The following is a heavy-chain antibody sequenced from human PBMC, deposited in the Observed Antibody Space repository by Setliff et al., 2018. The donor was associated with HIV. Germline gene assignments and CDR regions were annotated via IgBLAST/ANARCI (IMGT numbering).Heavy chain of an antibody. Sequence: ASVKVSCKASGYTFNNYAMNWVRQAPGQGLELMGWINTNTGNPTYAQGFTGRFVFSLDTSVSTAYLQISSLKAEDTAVYHCAIDFGRFGGLYSDYWGQGTLVTVSS. D-gene: IGHD3-10*01. CDR2: INTNTGNP. V-gene: IGHV7-4-1*02. CDR3: AIDFGRFGGLYSDY. J-gene: IGHJ4*02. CDR1: GYTFNNYA.